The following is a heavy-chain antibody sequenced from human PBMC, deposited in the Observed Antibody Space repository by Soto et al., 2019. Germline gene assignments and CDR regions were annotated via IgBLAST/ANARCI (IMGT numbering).Heavy chain of an antibody. V-gene: IGHV1-69*02. J-gene: IGHJ3*02. CDR2: IIPILGIA. CDR3: ARGVYCSGGSCYPTDAFDI. CDR1: GGTFSSYT. Sequence: QVQLVQSGAEVKKPGSSVKVSCKASGGTFSSYTISWVRQAPGQGLEWMGRIIPILGIANYAQKFQGRVTITADKXXSXAXXELSSLRSEDTAVYYCARGVYCSGGSCYPTDAFDIWGQGTMVTVSS. D-gene: IGHD2-15*01.